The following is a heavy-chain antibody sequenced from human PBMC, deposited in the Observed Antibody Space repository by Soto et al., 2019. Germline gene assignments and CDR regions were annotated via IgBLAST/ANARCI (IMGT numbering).Heavy chain of an antibody. V-gene: IGHV3-21*01. CDR2: MISSSASI. J-gene: IGHJ6*03. D-gene: IGHD6-6*01. Sequence: EVQLVESGGGLVKPGGSLRLSCAASGVTFSSFSFNWVRQAPGKGLEWVSFMISSSASIYYADSVKGRFTISRDNAKNSLNLPMNSLKGEDTAVYCCTRDSGDQLVRRGFYYYYIDVWGKGTTVTVSS. CDR3: TRDSGDQLVRRGFYYYYIDV. CDR1: GVTFSSFS.